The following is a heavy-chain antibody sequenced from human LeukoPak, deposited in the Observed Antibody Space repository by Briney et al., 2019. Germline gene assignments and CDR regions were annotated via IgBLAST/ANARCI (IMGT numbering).Heavy chain of an antibody. CDR3: ARADSSSTSCFYYFDY. Sequence: SVKVSCKASGGTFSSYTISWVRQAPGQGLEWMGRIIPILGIANYAQKFQGRVTITADKSTSTAYMELSSLRSEDTAVYYCARADSSSTSCFYYFDYWGQGTLVTVSS. CDR1: GGTFSSYT. D-gene: IGHD2-2*01. CDR2: IIPILGIA. J-gene: IGHJ4*02. V-gene: IGHV1-69*02.